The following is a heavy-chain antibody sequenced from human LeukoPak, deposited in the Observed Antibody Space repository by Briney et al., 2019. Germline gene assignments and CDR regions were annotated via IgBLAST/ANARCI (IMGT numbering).Heavy chain of an antibody. V-gene: IGHV3-21*01. CDR1: GFTFSSYS. CDR2: ISSSSSYI. D-gene: IGHD3-3*01. J-gene: IGHJ4*02. CDR3: ARDLSWYYDFWSGPSSLYYFDY. Sequence: GGSLRLSCAASGFTFSSYSMNWVRQAPGKGLEWVSSISSSSSYIYYADSVKGRFTISRDNAKNSLYLQMNSLRAEDTAVYYCARDLSWYYDFWSGPSSLYYFDYWGQGTLVTVSS.